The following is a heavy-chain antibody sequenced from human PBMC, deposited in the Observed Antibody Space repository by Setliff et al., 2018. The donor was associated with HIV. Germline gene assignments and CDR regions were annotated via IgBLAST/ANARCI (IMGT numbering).Heavy chain of an antibody. CDR2: IYHSGST. V-gene: IGHV4-4*02. CDR1: GVSISDNNY. CDR3: ARLHTDYGSWFFDH. Sequence: SETLSLTCDVSGVSISDNNYWNWVRQPPGKGLEWIGEIYHSGSTNYNPSLKSRVNISIDMSKKRFSLKLTSVTAADTAVYYCARLHTDYGSWFFDHWGQGILVTVS. D-gene: IGHD3-10*01. J-gene: IGHJ5*02.